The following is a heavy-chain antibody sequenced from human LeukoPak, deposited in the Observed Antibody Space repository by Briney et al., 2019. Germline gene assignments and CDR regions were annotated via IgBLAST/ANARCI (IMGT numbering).Heavy chain of an antibody. CDR3: TTRLDGDGYGPQALRGYYGSGSFDY. Sequence: GGSLRLSCAASGFTFSNAWISWVRQAPGKGLEWVGCIKSKTDGGTTDYAAPVKGRFTISRDDSKNTLYLQMNSLKTEDTAVYYCTTRLDGDGYGPQALRGYYGSGSFDYWGQGTLVTVSS. J-gene: IGHJ4*02. D-gene: IGHD3-10*01. CDR2: IKSKTDGGTT. CDR1: GFTFSNAW. V-gene: IGHV3-15*01.